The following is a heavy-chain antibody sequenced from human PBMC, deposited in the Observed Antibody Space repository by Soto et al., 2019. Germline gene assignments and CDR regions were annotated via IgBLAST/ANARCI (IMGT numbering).Heavy chain of an antibody. CDR1: GCTFSSYS. Sequence: LRLSCAASGCTFSSYSMNWVRQAPGKGLEWVSSLSSSSGHIYYADSVKGRFTISRDNAKNSLYLQMNSLRAEDTAVYYCVRHWLATREFDYWGQGTLVTVSS. V-gene: IGHV3-21*01. CDR3: VRHWLATREFDY. J-gene: IGHJ4*02. D-gene: IGHD1-26*01. CDR2: LSSSSGHI.